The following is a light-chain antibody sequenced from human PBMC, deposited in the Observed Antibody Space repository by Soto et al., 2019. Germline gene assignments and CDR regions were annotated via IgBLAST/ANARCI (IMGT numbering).Light chain of an antibody. J-gene: IGLJ3*02. V-gene: IGLV2-8*01. Sequence: QSVLTQPPSASGSPGQSVTISCTGTSSDVGGYNSVSWYQQHPGKAPRLMLYEVNKRPSGVPDRFSGSKSGNTASLTVSGLQAEDEAHYYCNSHGGSNNFWVFGGGTKLTVL. CDR3: NSHGGSNNFWV. CDR2: EVN. CDR1: SSDVGGYNS.